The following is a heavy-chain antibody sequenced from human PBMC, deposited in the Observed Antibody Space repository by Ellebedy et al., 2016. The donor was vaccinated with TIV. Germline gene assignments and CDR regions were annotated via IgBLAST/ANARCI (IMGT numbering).Heavy chain of an antibody. Sequence: MPSETLSLTCTVSGGSMSNFYWSWIRQPPGKGLEWIGYIYYTGSTNYNPSLKSRVTISVDTSKNQFSLKQRSVTAADTSVYYCARVRAAAGMAHFDNWGQGTLVTVSS. V-gene: IGHV4-59*01. CDR2: IYYTGST. J-gene: IGHJ4*02. CDR3: ARVRAAAGMAHFDN. CDR1: GGSMSNFY. D-gene: IGHD6-13*01.